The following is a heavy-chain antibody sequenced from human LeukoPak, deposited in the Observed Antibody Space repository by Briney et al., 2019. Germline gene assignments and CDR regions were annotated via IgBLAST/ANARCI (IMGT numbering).Heavy chain of an antibody. Sequence: GGSLRLSCAASGFTFSSYSMNWVRQAPGKGLEWVSFISTSSSYIHNADSVKGRFTISRDNAENSPYLQMNSLRAEDTAVYYCAKDRHPATVTLYDYWGQGTLVTVSS. CDR3: AKDRHPATVTLYDY. V-gene: IGHV3-21*01. J-gene: IGHJ4*02. CDR1: GFTFSSYS. CDR2: ISTSSSYI. D-gene: IGHD4-17*01.